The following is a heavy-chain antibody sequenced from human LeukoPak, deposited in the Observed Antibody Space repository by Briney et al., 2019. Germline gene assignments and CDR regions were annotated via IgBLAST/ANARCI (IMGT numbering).Heavy chain of an antibody. Sequence: PGGSLRLSCAASGFTFSSYGMHWVRQAPGKGLEWVAVIWYDGSNKYYADSVKGRFTISRDNPKNTLYLQMNSLRAEDTAVYYCARDAPLVATSPIFDYWGQGTLVTVSS. J-gene: IGHJ4*02. CDR3: ARDAPLVATSPIFDY. CDR1: GFTFSSYG. V-gene: IGHV3-33*01. D-gene: IGHD5-12*01. CDR2: IWYDGSNK.